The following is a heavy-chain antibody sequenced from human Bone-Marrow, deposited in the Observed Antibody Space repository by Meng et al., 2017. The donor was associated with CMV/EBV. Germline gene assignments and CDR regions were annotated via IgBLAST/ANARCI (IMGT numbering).Heavy chain of an antibody. J-gene: IGHJ1*01. Sequence: SCKASGYTFSTKWMSWVREAPGKGLEWVANIRQDGGETDYVDSVRGRFTISRDNAKNTLFLEMNSLRVEDTAVYYCAREERWGQGTLVTVYS. CDR1: GYTFSTKW. V-gene: IGHV3-7*01. CDR3: AREER. CDR2: IRQDGGET.